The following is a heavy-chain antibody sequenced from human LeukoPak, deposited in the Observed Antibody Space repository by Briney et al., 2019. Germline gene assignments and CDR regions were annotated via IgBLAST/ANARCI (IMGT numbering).Heavy chain of an antibody. CDR1: GGSISSSSYY. CDR2: IYYSGST. J-gene: IGHJ4*02. CDR3: ARAYSSSWVADY. V-gene: IGHV4-39*07. Sequence: SETLSLTCTVSGGSISSSSYYWGWIRQPPGKGLEWIGSIYYSGSTYYNPSLKSRVTISVDTSKNQFSLKLSSVTAADTAVYYCARAYSSSWVADYWGQGTLVTVSS. D-gene: IGHD6-13*01.